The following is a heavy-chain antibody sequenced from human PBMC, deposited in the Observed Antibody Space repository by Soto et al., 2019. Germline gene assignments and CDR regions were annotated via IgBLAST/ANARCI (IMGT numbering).Heavy chain of an antibody. CDR3: ARLGGYYQAFDS. D-gene: IGHD3-22*01. CDR2: IYYSGTT. J-gene: IGHJ4*02. Sequence: SETLSLTCTVSGGSINPYCWGWIRQPPGKGLEWIGNIYYSGTTNYHPSLKSRVTISLDTSKNQFSLKLSSVTAADTAVYYCARLGGYYQAFDSWGQGTLVTVSS. CDR1: GGSINPYC. V-gene: IGHV4-59*08.